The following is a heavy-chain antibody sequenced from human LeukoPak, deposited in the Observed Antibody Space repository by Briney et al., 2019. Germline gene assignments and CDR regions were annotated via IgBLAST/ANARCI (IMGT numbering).Heavy chain of an antibody. D-gene: IGHD3-22*01. CDR1: GFIFSNYA. J-gene: IGHJ4*02. CDR2: MSYDGTNK. CDR3: ARGGYYYDSSGYYVGFRPPPYYFDY. Sequence: GGSLRLSCAASGFIFSNYAMHWVRQAPGKGLEWVALMSYDGTNKFYADSVKGRFTISRDNAKNSLSLQMNSLRAEDTAVYYCARGGYYYDSSGYYVGFRPPPYYFDYWGQGTLVTVSS. V-gene: IGHV3-30*04.